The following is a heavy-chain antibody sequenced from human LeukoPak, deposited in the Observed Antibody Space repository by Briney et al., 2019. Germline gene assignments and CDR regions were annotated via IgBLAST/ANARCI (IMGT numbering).Heavy chain of an antibody. CDR2: IYPGDSDT. J-gene: IGHJ4*02. D-gene: IGHD2-15*01. Sequence: GESLKISCKGSGYSFTSYWIGWVRQMPGKGLEWMGIIYPGDSDTRYSPSFQGQVTISADKSISTAYLQWSSLKASDTAMYYCARSPGYCSGDICYSDYWGQGTLVTVSS. CDR1: GYSFTSYW. CDR3: ARSPGYCSGDICYSDY. V-gene: IGHV5-51*01.